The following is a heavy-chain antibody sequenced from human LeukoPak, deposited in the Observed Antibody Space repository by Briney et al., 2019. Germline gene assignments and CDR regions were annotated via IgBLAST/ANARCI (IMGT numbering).Heavy chain of an antibody. D-gene: IGHD6-13*01. CDR2: IYTSGST. J-gene: IGHJ4*02. V-gene: IGHV4-61*02. Sequence: PSETLSLTCTVSGGSISSSSYYWSWIRQPAGKGLEWIGRIYTSGSTNYNPSLKSRVTMSVDTSKNQFSLKLSSVTAADTAVYYCARRARAAAGTNYYFDYWGQGTLVTVSS. CDR1: GGSISSSSYY. CDR3: ARRARAAAGTNYYFDY.